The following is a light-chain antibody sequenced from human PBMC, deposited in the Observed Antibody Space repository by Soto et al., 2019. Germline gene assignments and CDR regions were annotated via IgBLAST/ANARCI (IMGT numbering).Light chain of an antibody. V-gene: IGLV3-21*02. CDR1: NIGSKS. Sequence: SYELTQPPSVSVAPGQTARITCGGYNIGSKSVHWYQQKPGQAPVLVVYDDSDRPSGIPERFSGSNSGNTATLTISRVEAGDEADYYCQVWDSSSVVFGGGTKLTVL. J-gene: IGLJ2*01. CDR3: QVWDSSSVV. CDR2: DDS.